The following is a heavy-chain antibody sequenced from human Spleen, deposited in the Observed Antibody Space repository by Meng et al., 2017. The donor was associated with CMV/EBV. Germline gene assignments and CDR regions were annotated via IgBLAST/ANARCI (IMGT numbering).Heavy chain of an antibody. V-gene: IGHV4-4*07. CDR1: GGSISSYY. CDR2: IYTSGST. CDR3: ARGSRRPLGSGYLFDY. J-gene: IGHJ4*02. Sequence: QVQLQESGPGLVKPSATLSLTCTVSGGSISSYYWSWIRQPAGKGLEWIGRIYTSGSTNYNPSLKSRVTMSVDTSKNQFSLKLSSVTAADTAVYYCARGSRRPLGSGYLFDYWGQGTLVTVSS. D-gene: IGHD3-3*01.